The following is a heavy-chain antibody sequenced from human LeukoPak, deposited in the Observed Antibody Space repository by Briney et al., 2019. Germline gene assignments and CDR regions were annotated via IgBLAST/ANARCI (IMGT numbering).Heavy chain of an antibody. Sequence: GASVKVSCKASGYTFTSYGISWVQQAPGQGLEWMGWISAYNGNTNYAQKLQGRVTMTTDTSTSTAYMELRSLRSDDTAVYYCARDVSSSWDYYYYYGVDVWGQGTTVTVSS. J-gene: IGHJ6*02. V-gene: IGHV1-18*01. CDR1: GYTFTSYG. D-gene: IGHD6-13*01. CDR2: ISAYNGNT. CDR3: ARDVSSSWDYYYYYGVDV.